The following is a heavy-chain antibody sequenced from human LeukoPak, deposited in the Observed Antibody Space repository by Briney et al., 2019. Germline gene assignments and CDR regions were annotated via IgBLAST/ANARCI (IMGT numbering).Heavy chain of an antibody. D-gene: IGHD6-19*01. Sequence: GGSLRLSCAASGFTFSNYAMSWVRQAPGKGLEWVSVISAGGGTTYYADSVKGRFTISRDNSKNTLYLQMNTLRAEDTAVYYCATGIAVAGDFDFWGQGTLVTVSS. CDR3: ATGIAVAGDFDF. CDR2: ISAGGGTT. J-gene: IGHJ4*02. CDR1: GFTFSNYA. V-gene: IGHV3-23*01.